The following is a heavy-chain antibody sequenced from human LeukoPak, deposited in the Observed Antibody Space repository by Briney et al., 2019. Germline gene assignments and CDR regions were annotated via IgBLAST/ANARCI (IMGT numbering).Heavy chain of an antibody. V-gene: IGHV3-15*01. J-gene: IGHJ4*02. Sequence: GGSLRLSCAASGFTFSNAWMSWVRQAPGKGLEWVGRIKSKTDGGTTDYAAPVKGRFTISRDDSKNTLYLQMNSLKTEDTAVYYCTGRMVVVVAATPRPENYFDYWGQGTLVTVSS. D-gene: IGHD2-15*01. CDR1: GFTFSNAW. CDR3: TGRMVVVVAATPRPENYFDY. CDR2: IKSKTDGGTT.